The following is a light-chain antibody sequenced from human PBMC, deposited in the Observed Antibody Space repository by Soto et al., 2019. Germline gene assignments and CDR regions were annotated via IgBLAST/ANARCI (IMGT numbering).Light chain of an antibody. CDR1: QGIGNY. CDR3: QQRNYWQVT. V-gene: IGKV1-27*01. Sequence: DIQMTQSPPSLSASVGDRVTITCRASQGIGNYLAWYQQKPGKVPKLLIYGASTLQSGVPSRFSGSGSGTDFTLTISSLEPEDFAIYYCQQRNYWQVTFGQGTRLEIK. CDR2: GAS. J-gene: IGKJ5*01.